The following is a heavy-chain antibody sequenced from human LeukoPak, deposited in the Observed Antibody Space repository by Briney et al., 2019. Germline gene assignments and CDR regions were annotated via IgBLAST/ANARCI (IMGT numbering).Heavy chain of an antibody. CDR2: ITGSGGST. CDR1: GFTFSNYG. V-gene: IGHV3-23*01. D-gene: IGHD3-22*01. Sequence: GGSLRLSCAASGFTFSNYGLSWVRQAPGKGLEWVSGITGSGGSTYYADSVKGRFTISRDNSKNTLYLQMNSLRAEDTAVYYCARDDYYDSSGPDYWGQGTLVTVSS. CDR3: ARDDYYDSSGPDY. J-gene: IGHJ4*02.